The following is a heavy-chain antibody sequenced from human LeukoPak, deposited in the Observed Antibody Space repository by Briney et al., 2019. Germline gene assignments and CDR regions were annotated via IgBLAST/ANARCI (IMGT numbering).Heavy chain of an antibody. CDR1: GYTFTSYA. J-gene: IGHJ6*02. CDR2: INAGNGNT. V-gene: IGHV1-3*01. CDR3: AREYGSGSYPSYYGMDV. Sequence: ASVKVSCKASGYTFTSYAMHWVRQAPGQRLEWMGWINAGNGNTKYSQKFQGRVTITRDTSISTAYMELSSLRSEDTAVYYCAREYGSGSYPSYYGMDVWGQGTTVTVSS. D-gene: IGHD3-10*01.